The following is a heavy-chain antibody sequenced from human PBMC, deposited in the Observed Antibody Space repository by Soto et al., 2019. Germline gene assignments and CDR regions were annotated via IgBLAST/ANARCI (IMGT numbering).Heavy chain of an antibody. J-gene: IGHJ6*02. D-gene: IGHD2-8*02. Sequence: SVKVSFKASGGTFSSYAISWVRQAPGQGLEWMGGIIPIFGTANYAQKFQGRVTITADESTSTAYMELSSLRSEDTAVYYCARDRVIRGVAEYYYYGMDVWGQGTTVTVSS. V-gene: IGHV1-69*13. CDR1: GGTFSSYA. CDR2: IIPIFGTA. CDR3: ARDRVIRGVAEYYYYGMDV.